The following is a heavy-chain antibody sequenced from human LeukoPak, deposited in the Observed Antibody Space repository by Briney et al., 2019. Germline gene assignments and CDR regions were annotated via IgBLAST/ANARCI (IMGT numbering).Heavy chain of an antibody. CDR1: GGSISSGGYY. V-gene: IGHV4-30-2*01. Sequence: SQTLSLTCTVSGGSISSGGYYWSWIRQPPGKGLEWIGYIYHSGSTYYNPSLKSRVTISVDRSKNQFSLKLSSVTAADTAVYYCARDHGIGSSPNAFDIWGQGTMVTVSS. D-gene: IGHD6-13*01. J-gene: IGHJ3*02. CDR2: IYHSGST. CDR3: ARDHGIGSSPNAFDI.